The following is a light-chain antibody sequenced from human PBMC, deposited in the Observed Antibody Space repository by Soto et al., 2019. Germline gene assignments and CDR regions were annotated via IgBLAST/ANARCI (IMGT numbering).Light chain of an antibody. V-gene: IGLV2-11*01. J-gene: IGLJ1*01. Sequence: QSALTQPRSVFGSPGQSVTISCTGTSSDVGGYNYVSWYQHHTGEAPKLMIYDVDKRPSGVPGRFSGSKSGNTASLTISGLQAEDEADYYCCSNAGSYPFVFGTGTKVTVL. CDR2: DVD. CDR1: SSDVGGYNY. CDR3: CSNAGSYPFV.